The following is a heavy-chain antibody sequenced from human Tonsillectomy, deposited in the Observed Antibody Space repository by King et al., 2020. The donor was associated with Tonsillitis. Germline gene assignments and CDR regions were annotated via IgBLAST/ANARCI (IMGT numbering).Heavy chain of an antibody. J-gene: IGHJ4*02. CDR3: ARGNDYDNSNFDY. CDR2: IYYTWST. Sequence: QLQESGPGLVKPSETLSLTCTVSGGSISTYYWSWIRQPPGKGLEWIGYIYYTWSTNNHPSLKSRVTISVDTSKNQFSLKLSAVTAADTAVYYCARGNDYDNSNFDYWGQGTLVTVSS. D-gene: IGHD4-11*01. V-gene: IGHV4-59*01. CDR1: GGSISTYY.